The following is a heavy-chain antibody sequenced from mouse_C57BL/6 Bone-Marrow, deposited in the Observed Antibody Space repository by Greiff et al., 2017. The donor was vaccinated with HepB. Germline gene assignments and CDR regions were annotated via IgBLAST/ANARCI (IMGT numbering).Heavy chain of an antibody. CDR2: IDPENGDT. CDR3: TGGTTVVFDY. J-gene: IGHJ2*01. V-gene: IGHV14-4*01. Sequence: EVKLQQSGAELVRPGASVKLSCTASGFNIKDDYMHWVKQRPEQGLEWIGWIDPENGDTEYASKFQGKATITADTSSNTAYLQLSSLTSEDTAVYYCTGGTTVVFDYWGQGTTLIVSS. CDR1: GFNIKDDY. D-gene: IGHD1-1*01.